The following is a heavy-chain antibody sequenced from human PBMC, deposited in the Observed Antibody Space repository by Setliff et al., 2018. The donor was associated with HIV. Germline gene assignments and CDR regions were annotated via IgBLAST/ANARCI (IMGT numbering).Heavy chain of an antibody. CDR1: GYTFTSYD. D-gene: IGHD2-15*01. CDR2: IVVGSGNT. CDR3: ARGAPGRSCSGGSCSYFDY. Sequence: SVKVSCKASGYTFTSYDIHWVRQARGQRLEWIGWIVVGSGNTNYAQKFQERVTITRDMSTSRAYMELSNLRSEDTAVYYCARGAPGRSCSGGSCSYFDYWGQGTLVTAPQ. J-gene: IGHJ4*02. V-gene: IGHV1-58*02.